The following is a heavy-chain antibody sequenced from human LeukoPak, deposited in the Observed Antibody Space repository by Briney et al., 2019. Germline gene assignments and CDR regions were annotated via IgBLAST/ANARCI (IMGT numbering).Heavy chain of an antibody. Sequence: GGSLRLSCAASGFTLSAFSMNWVRQAPGKGLEWVSAISSSSSDIYYTDSVRGRFTISRDNANNFLYLQVSSLRAEDTAAYYCATGYTSGTRIDYWGQGTLVSVSS. J-gene: IGHJ4*02. CDR1: GFTLSAFS. V-gene: IGHV3-21*01. D-gene: IGHD6-19*01. CDR2: ISSSSSDI. CDR3: ATGYTSGTRIDY.